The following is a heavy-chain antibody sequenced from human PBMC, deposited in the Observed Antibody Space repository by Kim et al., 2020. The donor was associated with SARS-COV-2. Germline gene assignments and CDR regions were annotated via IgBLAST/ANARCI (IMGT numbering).Heavy chain of an antibody. CDR3: ARRSFDSSSWYPYYYYMDV. J-gene: IGHJ6*03. Sequence: GESLKISCKGSGYSFTSYWIGWVRQMPGKGLEWMGIIYPGDSDTRYSPSFQGQVTISADKSISTAYLQWSSLKASDTAMYYCARRSFDSSSWYPYYYYMDVWGKGTPVTVSS. CDR2: IYPGDSDT. CDR1: GYSFTSYW. D-gene: IGHD6-13*01. V-gene: IGHV5-51*01.